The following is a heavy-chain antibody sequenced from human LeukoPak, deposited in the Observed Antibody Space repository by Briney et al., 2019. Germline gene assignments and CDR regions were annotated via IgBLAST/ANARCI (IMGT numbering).Heavy chain of an antibody. Sequence: GGSLRLSCVASGFMFDDYGMSWVRQASGKGLEWVSGINWNGDSAGYADAVKGRFIISRDNAKNSMNLQMNSLRVEDTALYYCVREGGENWFDSWGRGTLVTVSS. V-gene: IGHV3-20*04. D-gene: IGHD3-16*01. CDR2: INWNGDSA. CDR3: VREGGENWFDS. CDR1: GFMFDDYG. J-gene: IGHJ5*01.